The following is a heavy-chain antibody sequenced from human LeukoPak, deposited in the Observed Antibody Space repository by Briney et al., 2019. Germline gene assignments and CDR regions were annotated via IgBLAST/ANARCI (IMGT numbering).Heavy chain of an antibody. D-gene: IGHD3-22*01. CDR2: IYSGGST. J-gene: IGHJ4*02. Sequence: PGGSLRLSCAASGFTVSSNYMSWVRQAPGKGLEWVSVIYSGGSTYYADSVKGRFTISRDNSKNTLYLQMNSLRAEDTAVYYCASFGDCSAYYGGYFDYWGQGTLVTVSS. CDR3: ASFGDCSAYYGGYFDY. CDR1: GFTVSSNY. V-gene: IGHV3-66*02.